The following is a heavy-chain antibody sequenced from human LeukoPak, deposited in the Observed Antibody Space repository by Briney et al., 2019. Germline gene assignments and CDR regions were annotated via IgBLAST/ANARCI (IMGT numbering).Heavy chain of an antibody. CDR3: ARDGYSSSSRGFDY. J-gene: IGHJ4*02. CDR2: ISAYNGNT. Sequence: ASVKVSCKASGYIFTSYGISWVRQAPGQGLEWMGWISAYNGNTNYAQKLQGRVTMTTDTSTSTAYMELRSLRSDDTAVCYCARDGYSSSSRGFDYWGQGTLVTVSS. CDR1: GYIFTSYG. V-gene: IGHV1-18*01. D-gene: IGHD6-6*01.